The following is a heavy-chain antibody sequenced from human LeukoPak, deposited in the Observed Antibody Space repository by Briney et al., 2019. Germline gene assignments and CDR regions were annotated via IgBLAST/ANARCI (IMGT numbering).Heavy chain of an antibody. V-gene: IGHV1-18*01. J-gene: IGHJ6*02. Sequence: ASVKVSCKASGYTFTSYGISWVRRAPGQGLEWMGWISAYNGNTNYAQKLQGRVTMTTDTSMSTAYMELRSLRSDDTAVYYCARDGGYSSSWYAENQAENYGMDVWGQGTTVTVSS. CDR1: GYTFTSYG. CDR3: ARDGGYSSSWYAENQAENYGMDV. CDR2: ISAYNGNT. D-gene: IGHD6-13*01.